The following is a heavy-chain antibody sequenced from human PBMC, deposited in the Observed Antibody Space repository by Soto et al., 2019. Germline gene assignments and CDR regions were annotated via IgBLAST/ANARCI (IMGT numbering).Heavy chain of an antibody. D-gene: IGHD2-15*01. Sequence: QVQLVESGGGVVQPGRSLRLSCAASGFTFNSYAMHWVRQAPGKGLEWVAVISYDGSNKYYADSVKGRFTISRDNSKNXXYLLMNSLSAEATAVYYCARFKGCSGGSCYPYFDYWCQGTLVTVSS. V-gene: IGHV3-30-3*01. CDR2: ISYDGSNK. CDR3: ARFKGCSGGSCYPYFDY. CDR1: GFTFNSYA. J-gene: IGHJ4*02.